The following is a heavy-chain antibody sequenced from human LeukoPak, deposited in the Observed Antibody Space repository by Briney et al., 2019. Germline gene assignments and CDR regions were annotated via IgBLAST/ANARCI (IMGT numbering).Heavy chain of an antibody. J-gene: IGHJ4*02. CDR3: ARPLRGVVVPAAPIDY. CDR2: ISHSSSGT. CDR1: GFTFSSYA. Sequence: GGSLRLSCAGSGFTFSSYAMSWVRQAPGKGLEWVSAISHSSSGTYYVDSVKGRFTISRDNSKNTLELQMNSLRAEDTAVYYCARPLRGVVVPAAPIDYWGQGTLVTVSS. D-gene: IGHD2-2*01. V-gene: IGHV3-23*01.